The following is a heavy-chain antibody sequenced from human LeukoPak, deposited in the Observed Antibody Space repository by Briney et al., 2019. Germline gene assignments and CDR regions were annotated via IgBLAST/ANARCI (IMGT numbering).Heavy chain of an antibody. CDR3: ARQSYWKGAFDI. CDR1: GGSISSYY. D-gene: IGHD1-1*01. V-gene: IGHV4-4*09. J-gene: IGHJ3*02. CDR2: IYTSGST. Sequence: SETLSLTCTVSGGSISSYYWSWIRQPPGKGLEWVGYIYTSGSTNYNPSLKSRVTISVDTSKNQFSLKLSSVTAADTAVYYCARQSYWKGAFDIWGQGTMVTVSS.